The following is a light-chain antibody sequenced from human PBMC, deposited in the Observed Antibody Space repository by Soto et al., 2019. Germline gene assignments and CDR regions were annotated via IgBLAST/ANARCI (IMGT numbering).Light chain of an antibody. J-gene: IGLJ2*01. CDR2: EVI. Sequence: QSVLTQPPSASGSPGQSVTISCTGSSSDVGGYEYVSWYQQHPGKAPKPIIYEVIKRPSGVPDRFSGSKSGNTASLTVSGLQAEDEADYYCSSYAGSNNLHVLFGGGTKVTVL. CDR1: SSDVGGYEY. V-gene: IGLV2-8*01. CDR3: SSYAGSNNLHVL.